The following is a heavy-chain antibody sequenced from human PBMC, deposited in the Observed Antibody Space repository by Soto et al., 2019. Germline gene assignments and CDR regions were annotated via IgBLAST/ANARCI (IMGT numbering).Heavy chain of an antibody. D-gene: IGHD2-21*01. J-gene: IGHJ6*02. V-gene: IGHV1-3*01. CDR1: GYSFSSYA. Sequence: ASVKVSCKASGYSFSSYAIHWVRQAPGQRLEWMGWVNAGNGNTKYSQKFQGRVTITRDTSASTAHMELSSLRSEDTAVYYCARDHIGGNYYYCYGMDVWGQGTTVTVSS. CDR2: VNAGNGNT. CDR3: ARDHIGGNYYYCYGMDV.